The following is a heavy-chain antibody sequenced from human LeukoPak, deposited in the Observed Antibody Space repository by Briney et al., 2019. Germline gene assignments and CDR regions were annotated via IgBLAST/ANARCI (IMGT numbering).Heavy chain of an antibody. Sequence: PGGSLRLSCAASGFTFSSYAMHWVRQAPGKGLEWVAVISYDGSNKYYADSVRGRFTISRDNSKNTVYLQMNSLRAEDTAVYFCARSIVGATGYHYAMDVWGQGTTVTVSS. CDR1: GFTFSSYA. J-gene: IGHJ6*02. CDR2: ISYDGSNK. D-gene: IGHD1-26*01. V-gene: IGHV3-30*04. CDR3: ARSIVGATGYHYAMDV.